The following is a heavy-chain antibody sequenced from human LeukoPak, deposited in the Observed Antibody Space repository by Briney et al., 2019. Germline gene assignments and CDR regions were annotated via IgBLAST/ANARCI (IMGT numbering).Heavy chain of an antibody. J-gene: IGHJ4*02. V-gene: IGHV3-33*08. CDR3: ARDRCTNGVCYYDN. Sequence: GGSLRLSCAASGFTFSSYSMKWVRQAPGKGLEWVAVIWYDGSIKYYGDSVRGRFTISRDNPKNTLYLQMNSLRAEDTAVYYCARDRCTNGVCYYDNWGQGTLVTVSS. CDR2: IWYDGSIK. CDR1: GFTFSSYS. D-gene: IGHD2-8*01.